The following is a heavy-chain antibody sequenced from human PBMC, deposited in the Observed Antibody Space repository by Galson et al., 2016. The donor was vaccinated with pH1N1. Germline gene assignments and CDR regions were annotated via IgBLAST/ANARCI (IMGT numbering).Heavy chain of an antibody. CDR2: ISGHNGNA. CDR3: ARVLRTDWAYFQY. J-gene: IGHJ1*01. CDR1: GYMFASYG. D-gene: IGHD3-9*01. Sequence: SVKVSCKASGYMFASYGISWVRQAPGQGLEWMGWISGHNGNANYAQRLQDRLTMTTATSTNTAYVELRSLRSDDTAVYYCARVLRTDWAYFQYWGQGTLVTVSS. V-gene: IGHV1-18*01.